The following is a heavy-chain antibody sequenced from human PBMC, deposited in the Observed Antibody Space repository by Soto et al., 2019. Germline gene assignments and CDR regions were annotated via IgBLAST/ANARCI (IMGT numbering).Heavy chain of an antibody. J-gene: IGHJ6*02. CDR1: GGSISTYF. V-gene: IGHV4-4*07. CDR2: IYTSGST. D-gene: IGHD3-10*01. Sequence: QVQLQESGPGLVKPSETLSLTCTVSGGSISTYFWNWIRQPAGKRLEWIGRIYTSGSTSYNPSLKSRVTMSVDTSKNQFSLKLSSVTAADTAVYYCTRARPMVRGVIAVGGMDVWGQGTTVTVSS. CDR3: TRARPMVRGVIAVGGMDV.